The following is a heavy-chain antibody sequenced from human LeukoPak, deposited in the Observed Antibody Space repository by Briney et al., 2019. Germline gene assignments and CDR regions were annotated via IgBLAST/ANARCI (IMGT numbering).Heavy chain of an antibody. CDR1: GFTFSSYA. CDR2: ISGSGGST. D-gene: IGHD5-18*01. V-gene: IGHV3-23*01. J-gene: IGHJ4*02. CDR3: AKGGPDRDTAMVGHDY. Sequence: GGSLRLSCAASGFTFSSYAMSWVRQAPGKGLEWVSAISGSGGSTYYADSVKGRFTISRDNSKNTLYLQMNSLRAEDTAVYYCAKGGPDRDTAMVGHDYWGQGTLVTVSS.